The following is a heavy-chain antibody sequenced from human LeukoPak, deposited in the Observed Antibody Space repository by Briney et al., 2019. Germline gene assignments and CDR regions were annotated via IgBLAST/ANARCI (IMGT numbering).Heavy chain of an antibody. D-gene: IGHD6-6*01. CDR1: GDSVSSNSAA. J-gene: IGHJ4*02. V-gene: IGHV6-1*01. CDR3: AREHSSSSGPDS. Sequence: SQTLSLTCAISGDSVSSNSAAWNWIRQCPSGGLEWLGRTYFRSKWFNDYAESVRSRITINPDTSRNQFSLQLNSVTPEDTAVYYCAREHSSSSGPDSWGQGTRVTVSS. CDR2: TYFRSKWFN.